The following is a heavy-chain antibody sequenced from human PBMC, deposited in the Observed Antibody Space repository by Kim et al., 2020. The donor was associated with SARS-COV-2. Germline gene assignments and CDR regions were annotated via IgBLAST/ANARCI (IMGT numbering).Heavy chain of an antibody. Sequence: SADSVKGRFTISRDNSKNTLYLQMNSLRAEDTAVYYCASSASYSSGWYGYWGQGTLVTVSS. V-gene: IGHV3-23*01. D-gene: IGHD6-19*01. J-gene: IGHJ4*02. CDR3: ASSASYSSGWYGY.